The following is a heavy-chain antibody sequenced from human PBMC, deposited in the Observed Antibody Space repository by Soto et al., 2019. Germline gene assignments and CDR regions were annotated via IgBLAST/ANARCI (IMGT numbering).Heavy chain of an antibody. Sequence: QVQLVQSGAEVKKPGASVKVSCKASGYTFTSYAMHWVRQAPGQRLEWMGWINAGNGNTKYSQKFPGRVTITRDTSASTAYMELRSLRSEDTAVYYCARAPAYSYGYNWAQGTLVTVSS. D-gene: IGHD5-18*01. V-gene: IGHV1-3*01. CDR2: INAGNGNT. J-gene: IGHJ4*02. CDR1: GYTFTSYA. CDR3: ARAPAYSYGYN.